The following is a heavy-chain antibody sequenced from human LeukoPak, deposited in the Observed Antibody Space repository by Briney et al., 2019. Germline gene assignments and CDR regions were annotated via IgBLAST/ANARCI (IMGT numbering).Heavy chain of an antibody. D-gene: IGHD4-17*01. CDR2: IYYSGSI. CDR3: ARGMTTEYSRHAFDI. V-gene: IGHV4-59*11. CDR1: GGSISSHY. J-gene: IGHJ4*02. Sequence: SETLSLTCSVSGGSISSHYRSWIRQPPGKGLEWIGYIYYSGSINYNPSLKSRVTISVDTSKNQFSLKLSSVTAADTAVYYCARGMTTEYSRHAFDIWGQGTLVTVSS.